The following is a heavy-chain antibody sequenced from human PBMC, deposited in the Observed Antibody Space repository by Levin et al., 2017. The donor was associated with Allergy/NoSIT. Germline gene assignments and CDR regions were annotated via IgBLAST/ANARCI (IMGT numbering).Heavy chain of an antibody. V-gene: IGHV5-51*01. J-gene: IGHJ2*01. D-gene: IGHD3-16*01. CDR3: ARRYGWYFDL. CDR2: IYPGDSDT. CDR1: GYSFTAYW. Sequence: KVSCKGSGYSFTAYWIAWVRQMPGKGLEWMGIIYPGDSDTRYSPSFQGQVTISADKSISTAYLQWNSLKASDSAIYYCARRYGWYFDLWGRGTLVTVSS.